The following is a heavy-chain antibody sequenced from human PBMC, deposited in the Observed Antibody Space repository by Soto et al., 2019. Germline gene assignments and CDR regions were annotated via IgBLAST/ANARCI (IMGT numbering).Heavy chain of an antibody. J-gene: IGHJ6*02. CDR2: INWDGDET. Sequence: GGSLRLSCAASGFTFDDYAMWWFRQAPGKGLEWVSLINWDGDETYYADSVKGRFTISRDNTNISVYLQMSSLRTEDTALYYCAKGATVTTHYQYYGVDVWGQGTTVTVSS. CDR3: AKGATVTTHYQYYGVDV. V-gene: IGHV3-43D*04. CDR1: GFTFDDYA. D-gene: IGHD4-17*01.